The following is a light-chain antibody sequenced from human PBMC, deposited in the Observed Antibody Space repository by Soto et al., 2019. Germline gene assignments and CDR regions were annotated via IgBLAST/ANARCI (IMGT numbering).Light chain of an antibody. V-gene: IGKV3-11*01. J-gene: IGKJ4*01. CDR3: QQRSNWPSLT. Sequence: IVFTQSPGTLSLSPGDRPTLSCRASHSMSNSNLAWYQHKPGQAPRLIISDASNRATGIPARFSGSGSETDFTLTISSLEPEDSAAYYCQQRSNWPSLTFGGGTKVDI. CDR2: DAS. CDR1: HSMSNSN.